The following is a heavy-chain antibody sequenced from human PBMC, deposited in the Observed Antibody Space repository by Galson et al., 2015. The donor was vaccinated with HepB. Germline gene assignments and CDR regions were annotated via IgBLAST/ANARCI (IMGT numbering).Heavy chain of an antibody. CDR2: IWYDGSNK. CDR1: GFTFSSYG. V-gene: IGHV3-33*01. CDR3: ARDRSPRFLEWLGALWY. J-gene: IGHJ4*02. Sequence: SLRLSCAASGFTFSSYGRHWVRQAPGKGLEWVAVIWYDGSNKYYADSVKGRFTISRDNSKNTLYLQMNSLRAEDTAVYYCARDRSPRFLEWLGALWYWGQGTLVTVSS. D-gene: IGHD3-3*01.